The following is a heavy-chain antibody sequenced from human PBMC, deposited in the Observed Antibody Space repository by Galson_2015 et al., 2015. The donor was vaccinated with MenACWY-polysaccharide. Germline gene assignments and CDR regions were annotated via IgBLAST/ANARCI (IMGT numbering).Heavy chain of an antibody. V-gene: IGHV3-49*03. Sequence: SLRLSCAVSGFTFDDYAMSWFRQAPGKGLEWVGFIRNKAYGETTEYAASVKGRFTISKDDSKTIVFLQMNSLETEDTAVYYCTRAPLLPNRRHYNFDFWGQGTLVTVSS. CDR3: TRAPLLPNRRHYNFDF. D-gene: IGHD1-14*01. CDR2: IRNKAYGETT. J-gene: IGHJ4*02. CDR1: GFTFDDYA.